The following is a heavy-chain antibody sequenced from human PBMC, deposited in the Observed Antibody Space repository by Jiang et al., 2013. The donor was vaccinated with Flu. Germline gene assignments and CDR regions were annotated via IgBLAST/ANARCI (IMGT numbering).Heavy chain of an antibody. D-gene: IGHD3-10*01. CDR2: IKQDGSEK. CDR3: ASVVYYYGSENDY. CDR1: GFTFSSYW. J-gene: IGHJ4*02. V-gene: IGHV3-7*01. Sequence: RLSCAASGFTFSSYWMSWVRQAPGKGLEWVANIKQDGSEKYYVDSVKGRFTISRDNAKNSLYLQMNSLRAEDTAVYYCASVVYYYGSENDYWGQGTLVTVSS.